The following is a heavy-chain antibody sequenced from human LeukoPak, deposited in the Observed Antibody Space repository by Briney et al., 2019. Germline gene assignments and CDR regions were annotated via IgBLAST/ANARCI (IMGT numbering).Heavy chain of an antibody. D-gene: IGHD5-12*01. Sequence: GGSLRLSCAASGFTFTTYWMHWVRQVPGKGLVWVSRINSDGSSTSYADSVKGRFTISRDNAKNTLSLQMNSLRAEDAALYYCAKAYSGYEPYGLDVWGQGTTVTVSS. V-gene: IGHV3-74*01. CDR2: INSDGSST. CDR3: AKAYSGYEPYGLDV. J-gene: IGHJ6*02. CDR1: GFTFTTYW.